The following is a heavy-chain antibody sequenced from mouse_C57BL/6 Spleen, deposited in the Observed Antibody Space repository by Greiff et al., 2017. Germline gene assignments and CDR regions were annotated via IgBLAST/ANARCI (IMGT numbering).Heavy chain of an antibody. D-gene: IGHD1-1*01. J-gene: IGHJ1*03. CDR3: ARERAYYGSSYGYFDV. CDR2: ISYDGSN. Sequence: DVKLQESGPGLVKPSQSLSLTCSVTGYSITSGYYWNWIRQFPGNKLEWMGYISYDGSNNYNPSLKNRISITRDTSKNQFFLKLNSVTTEDTATYYCARERAYYGSSYGYFDVWGTGTTVTVSS. V-gene: IGHV3-6*01. CDR1: GYSITSGYY.